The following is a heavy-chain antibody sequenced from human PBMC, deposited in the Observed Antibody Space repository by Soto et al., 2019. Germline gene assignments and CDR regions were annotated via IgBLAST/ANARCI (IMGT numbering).Heavy chain of an antibody. CDR1: GYTLTGYY. CDR3: SSYLTSGSYILYDY. D-gene: IGHD3-10*01. CDR2: INPNSGGT. V-gene: IGHV1-2*02. J-gene: IGHJ4*02. Sequence: ASVKVSWKDSGYTLTGYYMHWVRQAPGQGLEWMGWINPNSGGTNYAQKFQGRVTMTRDTSISTAYMELSRLRSDGTAVYYCSSYLTSGSYILYDYWGQGTLVTVSS.